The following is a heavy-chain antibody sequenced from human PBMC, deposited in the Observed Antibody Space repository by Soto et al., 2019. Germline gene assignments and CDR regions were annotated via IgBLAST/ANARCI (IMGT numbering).Heavy chain of an antibody. D-gene: IGHD3-10*01. CDR2: IVPVFGTT. CDR3: ARYAGYTYGSGTAI. V-gene: IGHV1-69*01. Sequence: QVQLVQSGAEVKTPGSSMKVCCRASGGTFRSYGLSWVRQAPGQGLEWMGGIVPVFGTTGYAQKFQGRLTMSAEESTRTAYMELISLRSEDTAVYSCARYAGYTYGSGTAIWGQGAMVTVSS. J-gene: IGHJ3*02. CDR1: GGTFRSYG.